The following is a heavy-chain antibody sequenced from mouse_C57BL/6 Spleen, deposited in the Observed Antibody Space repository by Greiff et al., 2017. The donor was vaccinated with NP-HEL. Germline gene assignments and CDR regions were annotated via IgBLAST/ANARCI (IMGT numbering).Heavy chain of an antibody. Sequence: EVQRVESGEGLVKPGGSLKLSCAASGFTFSSYAMSWVRQTPEKRLEWVAYISSGGDYIYYADTVKGRFTISRDNARNTLYLQMSSLKSEDTAMYYCTRGDGYGGDFDYWGQGTTLTVSS. J-gene: IGHJ2*01. CDR3: TRGDGYGGDFDY. V-gene: IGHV5-9-1*02. CDR1: GFTFSSYA. D-gene: IGHD2-2*01. CDR2: ISSGGDYI.